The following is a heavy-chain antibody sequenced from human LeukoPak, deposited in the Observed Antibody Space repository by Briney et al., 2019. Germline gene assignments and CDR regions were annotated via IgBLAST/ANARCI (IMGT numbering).Heavy chain of an antibody. CDR2: ISPSGNTI. D-gene: IGHD6-19*01. CDR1: GFTFSSYE. J-gene: IGHJ4*02. V-gene: IGHV3-48*03. Sequence: PGGSLRLSCAASGFTFSSYEMNWVRQGPGKGLVWVSYISPSGNTIYYADSVKGRFTISRDNSKNTLYLQMNSLRAEDTAVYYCASAYSSGSVDIDYWGQGTLVTVSS. CDR3: ASAYSSGSVDIDY.